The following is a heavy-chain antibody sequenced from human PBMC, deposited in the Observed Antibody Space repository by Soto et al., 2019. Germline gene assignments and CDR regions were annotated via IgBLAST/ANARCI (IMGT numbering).Heavy chain of an antibody. J-gene: IGHJ6*02. CDR3: ARHGGIAVAGTYSDYYGMDV. D-gene: IGHD6-19*01. CDR2: INPNSGGT. V-gene: IGHV1-2*04. CDR1: GYTFTGYY. Sequence: ASVKVSCKASGYTFTGYYMHWVRQAPGQGLEWMGWINPNSGGTNYAQKFQGWVTMTRDKSISTAYLQWSSLKASDTAMYYCARHGGIAVAGTYSDYYGMDVWGQGTTVTVSS.